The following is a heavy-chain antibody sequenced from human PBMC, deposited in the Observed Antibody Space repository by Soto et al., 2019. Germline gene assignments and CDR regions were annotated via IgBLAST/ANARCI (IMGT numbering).Heavy chain of an antibody. V-gene: IGHV3-21*01. CDR3: VRQQYDFLVDP. CDR1: GFSFSTYN. D-gene: IGHD3-16*01. J-gene: IGHJ5*02. CDR2: IDASSTHI. Sequence: PGGSLRLSCAASGFSFSTYNMNWVRQAPGKGLEWVSSIDASSTHIYYADSVKGRFTISRDNGKSPLYLQMDSLRAEDTALYYCVRQQYDFLVDPWGQGTLVTVSS.